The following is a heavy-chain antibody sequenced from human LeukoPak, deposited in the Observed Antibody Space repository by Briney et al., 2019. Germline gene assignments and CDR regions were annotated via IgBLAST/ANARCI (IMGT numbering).Heavy chain of an antibody. J-gene: IGHJ4*02. CDR3: AKMGPRITIFGVVIPTMPYYFDY. CDR1: GFTFSSYA. Sequence: PGGSLRLSCAASGFTFSSYAMSWVRQAPGKGLEWVSAISGSGGSTYYADSVKGRFTISRDNSKNTLYLQMNSLRAEDTAVYYCAKMGPRITIFGVVIPTMPYYFDYWGQGTLVTVSS. CDR2: ISGSGGST. V-gene: IGHV3-23*01. D-gene: IGHD3-3*01.